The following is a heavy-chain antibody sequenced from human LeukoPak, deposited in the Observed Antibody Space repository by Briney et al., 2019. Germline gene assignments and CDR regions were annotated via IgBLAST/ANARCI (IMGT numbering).Heavy chain of an antibody. Sequence: PSETLSLTCAVYGGPFSGYYWSWIRQPPGKGLEWIGEINHSGSTNYNPSLKSRVTISVDTSKNQFSLKLSSVTAADTAVYYCARGHGGNAGGFDYWGQGTLVTVSS. V-gene: IGHV4-34*01. CDR2: INHSGST. D-gene: IGHD4-23*01. J-gene: IGHJ4*02. CDR1: GGPFSGYY. CDR3: ARGHGGNAGGFDY.